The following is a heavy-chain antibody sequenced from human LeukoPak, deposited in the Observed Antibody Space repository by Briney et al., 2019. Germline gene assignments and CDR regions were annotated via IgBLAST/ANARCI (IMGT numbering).Heavy chain of an antibody. CDR3: ARLDYYDSSGYYKELDAFDI. Sequence: GESLKISCKGSGYSFTSYWIGWVRQMPGKGLEWMGIIYPGDSDTRYSPSFQGQVTISADKSISTAYLRWSSLKASDTAMYYCARLDYYDSSGYYKELDAFDIWGQGTMVTVSS. J-gene: IGHJ3*02. CDR2: IYPGDSDT. V-gene: IGHV5-51*01. CDR1: GYSFTSYW. D-gene: IGHD3-22*01.